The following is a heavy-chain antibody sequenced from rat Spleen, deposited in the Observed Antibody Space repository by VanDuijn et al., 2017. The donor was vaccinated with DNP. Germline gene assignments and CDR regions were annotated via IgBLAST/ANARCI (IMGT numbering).Heavy chain of an antibody. Sequence: EVQLQESGPGLVKPSQSLSLTCSVTGYSITSNYWGWIRKLPGNKMEWMGYISYSGSTSYNPSLKSRISITRDTSKNQFFLQLNSVTTEDTATYYCARQYYSSYIYPDYWGQGVMVTVSS. CDR2: ISYSGST. J-gene: IGHJ2*01. CDR3: ARQYYSSYIYPDY. V-gene: IGHV3-1*01. CDR1: GYSITSNY. D-gene: IGHD1-2*01.